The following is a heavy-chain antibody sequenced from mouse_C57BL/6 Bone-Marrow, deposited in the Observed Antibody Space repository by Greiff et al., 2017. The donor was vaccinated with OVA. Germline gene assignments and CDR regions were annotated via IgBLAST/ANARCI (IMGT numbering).Heavy chain of an antibody. CDR2: IYPGSGST. J-gene: IGHJ4*01. CDR1: GYTFTSYW. D-gene: IGHD1-1*01. V-gene: IGHV1-55*01. CDR3: ARYRKLGVVAPTYYAMDY. Sequence: QVQLQQPGAELVKPGASVKMSCKASGYTFTSYWITWVKQRPGQGLEWIGDIYPGSGSTNYNEKFKSKATLTVDTSSSTAYMQLSSLTSEDSAVYYCARYRKLGVVAPTYYAMDYWGQGTSVTVSS.